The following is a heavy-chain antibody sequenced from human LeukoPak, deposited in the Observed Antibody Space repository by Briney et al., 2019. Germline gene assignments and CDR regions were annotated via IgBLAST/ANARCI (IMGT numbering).Heavy chain of an antibody. J-gene: IGHJ4*02. Sequence: GGSLRLSCAASGFTFSSYAMHWVRQAPGKGLEWVVVISYDGSNKYYADSVKGRFTISRDNSKNTLYLQMNSLRAEDTAVYYCARDQGSYYFDYWGQGTLVTVSS. V-gene: IGHV3-30-3*01. CDR1: GFTFSSYA. CDR2: ISYDGSNK. CDR3: ARDQGSYYFDY.